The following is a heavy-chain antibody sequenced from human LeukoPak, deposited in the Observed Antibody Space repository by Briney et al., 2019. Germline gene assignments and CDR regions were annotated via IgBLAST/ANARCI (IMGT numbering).Heavy chain of an antibody. D-gene: IGHD3-10*01. J-gene: IGHJ4*02. CDR2: ISSSSSTI. Sequence: GGSLRLSCAAFGFTFSSYSMNWVRQAPGKGLEWVSYISSSSSTIYYADSVKGRFTISRDNAKNSLYLQMNSLRDEDTAVYYCATLPLRVRGVHDYWGQGTLVTVSS. CDR3: ATLPLRVRGVHDY. CDR1: GFTFSSYS. V-gene: IGHV3-48*02.